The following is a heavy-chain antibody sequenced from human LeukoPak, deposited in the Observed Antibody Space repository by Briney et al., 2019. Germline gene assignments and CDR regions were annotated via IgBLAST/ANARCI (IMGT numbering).Heavy chain of an antibody. CDR3: ARGSGITGTMDY. D-gene: IGHD1-20*01. J-gene: IGHJ4*02. CDR1: GGSFSGYY. CDR2: INHSGST. Sequence: SETLSLTCAVYGGSFSGYYWSWIRRPPGKGLEWIGEINHSGSTNYNPSLKSRVTISVDTSKNQFSLKLSSVTAADTAVYYCARGSGITGTMDYWGQGTLVTVSS. V-gene: IGHV4-34*01.